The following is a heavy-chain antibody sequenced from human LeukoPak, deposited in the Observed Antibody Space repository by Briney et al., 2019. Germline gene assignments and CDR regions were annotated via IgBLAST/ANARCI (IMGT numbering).Heavy chain of an antibody. CDR3: ASTGRSGSAQDY. D-gene: IGHD3-10*01. CDR1: GFTFSSYA. Sequence: GGSLRLSCAASGFTFSSYAMSWVRQAPGKGLEWVSAITGSAGSTYYADSVKGRFTISRDNSKNTLYLQMNSLRAKDTAVYYCASTGRSGSAQDYWGQGTLVTVSS. J-gene: IGHJ4*02. V-gene: IGHV3-23*01. CDR2: ITGSAGST.